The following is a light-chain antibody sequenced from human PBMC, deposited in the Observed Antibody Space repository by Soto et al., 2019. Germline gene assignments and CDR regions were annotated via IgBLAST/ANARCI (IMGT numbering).Light chain of an antibody. V-gene: IGKV1-5*01. CDR3: QQYDTLSFT. J-gene: IGKJ3*01. CDR2: DAS. CDR1: QGISTW. Sequence: DIPMTQSPYTLSASVGDRVTITCRASQGISTWLAWYQQKPGTAPKLLIYDASSLESGVPSRFSGSGSGTEFTLTISSLQPDDYATYYCQQYDTLSFTFGPGTKVDLK.